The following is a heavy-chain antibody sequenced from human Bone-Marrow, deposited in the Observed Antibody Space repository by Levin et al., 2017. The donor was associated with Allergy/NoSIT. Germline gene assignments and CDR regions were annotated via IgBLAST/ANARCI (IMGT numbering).Heavy chain of an antibody. D-gene: IGHD1/OR15-1a*01. CDR2: IYYSGST. CDR1: GDSISSYY. CDR3: ARVGVNNNSQYGDAFDM. V-gene: IGHV4-59*01. Sequence: SETLSLTCTVSGDSISSYYWSWIRQPPGMGLEWIGYIYYSGSTDYNPSLKSRVTISLDTSKNQFSLKLSSVTAADTALYHCARVGVNNNSQYGDAFDMWGQGTKVTVSS. J-gene: IGHJ3*02.